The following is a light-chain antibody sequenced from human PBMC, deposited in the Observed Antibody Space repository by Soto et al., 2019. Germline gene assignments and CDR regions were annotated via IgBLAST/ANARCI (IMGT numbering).Light chain of an antibody. CDR1: QSVSSN. V-gene: IGKV3-15*01. CDR2: GAS. J-gene: IGKJ1*01. Sequence: ELVMTRSPGTLSVYPGERATLSCRASQSVSSNYLAWYQQKPGQAPRLLIYGASTRATGIPARFSGSGSGTEFTLTISSLQSEDFAVYYCQQYNNWPRTFGQGTKVDIK. CDR3: QQYNNWPRT.